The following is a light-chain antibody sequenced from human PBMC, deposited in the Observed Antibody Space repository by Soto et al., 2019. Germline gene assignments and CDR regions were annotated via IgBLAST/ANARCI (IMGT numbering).Light chain of an antibody. CDR3: QQTYNTQCT. CDR2: GAS. Sequence: LSLGTLSLSPGERATLSCRASQSVSSSYLAWYHQKPGQAPSLLIYGASSRATGSPARRSSSGAGTDVSLTNIKRMQSEDSVNYCCQQTYNTQCTFGRGTKVDIK. J-gene: IGKJ4*01. V-gene: IGKV3-20*01. CDR1: QSVSSSY.